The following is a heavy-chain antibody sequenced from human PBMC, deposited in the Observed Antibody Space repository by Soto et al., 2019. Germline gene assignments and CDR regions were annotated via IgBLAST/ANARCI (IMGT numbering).Heavy chain of an antibody. CDR2: ISSSSSYI. J-gene: IGHJ4*02. CDR1: GFTFSSYS. D-gene: IGHD4-4*01. V-gene: IGHV3-21*01. Sequence: EVQLVESGGGLVKPGGSLRLSCAASGFTFSSYSMNWVRQAPGKGLEWVSSISSSSSYIYYADSVKGRFTISRDNAKNSLYLQMNSLRAEDTAVYYCARVARVTTQYYFDYWGQGTLVTVSS. CDR3: ARVARVTTQYYFDY.